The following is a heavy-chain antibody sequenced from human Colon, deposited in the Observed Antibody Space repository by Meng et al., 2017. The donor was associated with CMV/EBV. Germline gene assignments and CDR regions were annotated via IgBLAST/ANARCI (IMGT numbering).Heavy chain of an antibody. J-gene: IGHJ4*02. D-gene: IGHD1-14*01. CDR3: TTVRWGTGDY. CDR1: GFTLPNAW. V-gene: IGHV3-15*01. Sequence: VQVVESGVGFFKPVGSTRLSCAASGFTLPNAWLTWVGQAPGKGLEWVGHIKGKSDGGTTDYAAPVKGRFTISRDDSKNTLYLQMSSLKTEDTGIYYCTTVRWGTGDYWGQGTLVTVSS. CDR2: IKGKSDGGTT.